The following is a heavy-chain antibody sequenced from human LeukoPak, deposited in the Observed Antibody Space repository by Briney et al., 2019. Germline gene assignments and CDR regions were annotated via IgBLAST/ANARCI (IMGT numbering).Heavy chain of an antibody. Sequence: GGSLRLSCAASGYTFTSYSMSWVRQAPGKGLEWVSFISNSDDTRYYADSVRGRFTISRDGAKNSLYLQMSSLRDGDTAVYYCVRGYYSNSFDFWGQGTVVTVSS. D-gene: IGHD2/OR15-2a*01. CDR2: ISNSDDTR. CDR3: VRGYYSNSFDF. V-gene: IGHV3-48*02. J-gene: IGHJ3*01. CDR1: GYTFTSYS.